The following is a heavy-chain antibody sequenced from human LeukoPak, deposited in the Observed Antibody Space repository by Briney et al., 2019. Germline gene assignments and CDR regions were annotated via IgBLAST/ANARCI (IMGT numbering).Heavy chain of an antibody. V-gene: IGHV1-18*01. Sequence: ASVKVSCKASGYTFTSYGISWVRQAPGQGLEWMGWISAHNGNTYYAQKFQGRVIMTTDTSTSTAYKELRSLRSDDTAVFYCARDLYYYDSGSYLDSFDPWGQGTLVTVSS. D-gene: IGHD3-10*01. CDR1: GYTFTSYG. CDR3: ARDLYYYDSGSYLDSFDP. CDR2: ISAHNGNT. J-gene: IGHJ5*02.